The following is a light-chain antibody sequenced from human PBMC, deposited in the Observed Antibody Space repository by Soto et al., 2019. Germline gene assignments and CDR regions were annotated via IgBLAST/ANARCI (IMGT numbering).Light chain of an antibody. CDR3: STYTGSNTPYV. J-gene: IGLJ1*01. CDR1: TSDIGNYNY. Sequence: QSVQTQPASVSGSPGQSISISCTGATSDIGNYNYFSWYQQLPGKAPKLIIYQVNKRPSGVSYRFSGSKSGNSASLTISGLQADDEADYYCSTYTGSNTPYVFGTGTKVTVL. CDR2: QVN. V-gene: IGLV2-14*01.